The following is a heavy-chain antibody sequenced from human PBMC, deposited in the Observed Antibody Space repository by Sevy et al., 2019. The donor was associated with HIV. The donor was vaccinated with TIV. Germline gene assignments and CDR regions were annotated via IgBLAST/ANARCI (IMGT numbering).Heavy chain of an antibody. CDR2: IKSKTDGGTT. Sequence: GGSLRLSCAASGFTFSNAWMSWVRQAPGKGLEWVGRIKSKTDGGTTDYAAPVKGRFTISRDDSKNTLYLQMNSLKTEDNAIYYWTQDSKKRRLSALLDYWGQGTLVTVSS. D-gene: IGHD6-25*01. CDR1: GFTFSNAW. V-gene: IGHV3-15*01. CDR3: TQDSKKRRLSALLDY. J-gene: IGHJ4*02.